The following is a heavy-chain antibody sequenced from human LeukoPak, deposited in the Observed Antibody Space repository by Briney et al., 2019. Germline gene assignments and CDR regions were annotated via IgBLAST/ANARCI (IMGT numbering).Heavy chain of an antibody. J-gene: IGHJ6*02. Sequence: ASVKVSCKASGGTFSSYAISWVRQAPGQGLEWMGGIIPIFGTANYAQKFQGRVTITADESTSTAYMELSSLRSEDTAVYYCARAMYSSGPREGYYYYGMDVWGQGTTVTVSS. CDR2: IIPIFGTA. D-gene: IGHD6-19*01. CDR3: ARAMYSSGPREGYYYYGMDV. V-gene: IGHV1-69*01. CDR1: GGTFSSYA.